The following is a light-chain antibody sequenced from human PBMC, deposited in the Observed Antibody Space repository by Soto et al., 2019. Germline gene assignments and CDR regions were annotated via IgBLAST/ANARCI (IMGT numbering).Light chain of an antibody. J-gene: IGLJ1*01. V-gene: IGLV2-14*03. CDR3: SSYTASSTLL. Sequence: QSALTQPASVSGSPGQSITISCTGTSSDVGGYNYVSWSQQHPGKAPKLLISEVSNRPSGVSNRFSGYKSGNTASLTISGLQADDEADYYCSSYTASSTLLFGTGTKLTVL. CDR1: SSDVGGYNY. CDR2: EVS.